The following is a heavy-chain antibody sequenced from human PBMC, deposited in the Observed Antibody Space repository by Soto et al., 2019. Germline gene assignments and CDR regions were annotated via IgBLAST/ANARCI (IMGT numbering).Heavy chain of an antibody. CDR3: ARDGQGVGGAGAFDI. CDR1: GYTLTSLA. Sequence: GASVKVSCKASGYTLTSLAMHWARQAPGQGLEWMGWINPNSGGTNYAQKFQGWVTMTRDTSISTAYMELSRLRSDDTAVYYCARDGQGVGGAGAFDIWGQGTMVSVSS. V-gene: IGHV1-2*04. CDR2: INPNSGGT. J-gene: IGHJ3*02. D-gene: IGHD1-26*01.